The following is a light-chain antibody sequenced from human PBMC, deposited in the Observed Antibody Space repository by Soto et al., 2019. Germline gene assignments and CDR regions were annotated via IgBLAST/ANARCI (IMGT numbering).Light chain of an antibody. Sequence: QSVLTQPPSASGTPGQRLTISCSGSSSNIGSNTVNWYQQLPGTAPKLLIYSNNQRPSGVPDRFSGSKSGTSASLAISGLQSEYEADYYCAAWDDSLKGVFGTGTEVTV. CDR2: SNN. J-gene: IGLJ1*01. V-gene: IGLV1-44*01. CDR3: AAWDDSLKGV. CDR1: SSNIGSNT.